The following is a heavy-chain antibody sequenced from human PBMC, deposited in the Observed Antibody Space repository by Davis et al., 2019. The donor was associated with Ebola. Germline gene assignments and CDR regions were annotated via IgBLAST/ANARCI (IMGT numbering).Heavy chain of an antibody. V-gene: IGHV3-30*04. CDR1: GFTFRNYA. Sequence: GESLKISCAASGFTFRNYAMHWVRQAPGKGLEWVAVVSHSEREKFYADSVKGRFTISRDNSENTLYLQLNSLTADDTAVYYCARAVFHEVLDYWGQGTPVTVSS. CDR2: VSHSEREK. J-gene: IGHJ4*02. CDR3: ARAVFHEVLDY. D-gene: IGHD3-3*01.